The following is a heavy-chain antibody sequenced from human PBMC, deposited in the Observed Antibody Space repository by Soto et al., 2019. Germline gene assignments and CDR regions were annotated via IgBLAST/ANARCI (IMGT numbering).Heavy chain of an antibody. CDR2: IWYDGNNK. V-gene: IGHV3-33*01. Sequence: QVQLVESGGGVVQPGRSLRLSCAASGFTFSSYGMHWVRQAPGKGLEWVAVIWYDGNNKYYADSMKGRFTISRDNSKNTLYLQMNSLRAEDTAVYYCARDRLAKTRYSDPSYNACYGVDVWGQGTTVTVCS. J-gene: IGHJ6*02. D-gene: IGHD4-17*01. CDR3: ARDRLAKTRYSDPSYNACYGVDV. CDR1: GFTFSSYG.